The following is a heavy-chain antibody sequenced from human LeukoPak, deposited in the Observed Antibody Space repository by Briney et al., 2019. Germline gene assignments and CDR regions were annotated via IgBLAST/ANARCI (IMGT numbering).Heavy chain of an antibody. Sequence: SETLSLTCAVSGGSIGSGDYSWSWIRQPPGKGLEWIGYIYHSGSTYYNPSLKSRVTMSVDRSKNQFSLKVTSVTAADTAVYYCARAYFDNTDYSYWYFDLWGRGTQVIVSS. J-gene: IGHJ2*01. D-gene: IGHD3-22*01. CDR2: IYHSGST. V-gene: IGHV4-30-2*01. CDR1: GGSIGSGDYS. CDR3: ARAYFDNTDYSYWYFDL.